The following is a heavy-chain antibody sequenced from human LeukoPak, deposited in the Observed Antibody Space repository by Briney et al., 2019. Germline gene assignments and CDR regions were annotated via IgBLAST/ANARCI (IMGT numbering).Heavy chain of an antibody. CDR2: IIPIFGTA. D-gene: IGHD4-17*01. CDR3: ARSLGDYGDSYDY. Sequence: ASVKVSCKASGGTFSSYAISWVRQAPGQGLEWMGGIIPIFGTANYAQKFQGRVTITADESTSTAYMELSSLRSEDTAVYYCARSLGDYGDSYDYWGQGTLVTVSS. V-gene: IGHV1-69*01. CDR1: GGTFSSYA. J-gene: IGHJ4*02.